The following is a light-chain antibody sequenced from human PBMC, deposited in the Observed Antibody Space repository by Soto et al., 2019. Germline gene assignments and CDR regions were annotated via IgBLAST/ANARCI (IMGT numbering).Light chain of an antibody. Sequence: QSALTQPRSVSGSPGQSVTISCTGTSSDVGGYNHVSWYQQHPGKAPKLIIYDVSKRPSGVPDRFSGSKSDNTASLTISGLQAEDESDYYCCSYAGSFTWVFGGGTKLTVL. CDR1: SSDVGGYNH. CDR2: DVS. J-gene: IGLJ3*02. V-gene: IGLV2-11*01. CDR3: CSYAGSFTWV.